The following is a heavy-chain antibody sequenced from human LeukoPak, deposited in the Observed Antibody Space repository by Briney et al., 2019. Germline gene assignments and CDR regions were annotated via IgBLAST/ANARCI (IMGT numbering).Heavy chain of an antibody. D-gene: IGHD1-14*01. V-gene: IGHV3-74*01. CDR1: GFTFSSYS. CDR3: ARAGASYAMDV. J-gene: IGHJ6*02. Sequence: GGSLRLSCVASGFTFSSYSMHWVRQAPGKGLVWVSRIFVDGSSTSYADSVKGRFTISRDNTKNTLYLQMSSLRDDDTAAYYCARAGASYAMDVWGQGTTVTVS. CDR2: IFVDGSST.